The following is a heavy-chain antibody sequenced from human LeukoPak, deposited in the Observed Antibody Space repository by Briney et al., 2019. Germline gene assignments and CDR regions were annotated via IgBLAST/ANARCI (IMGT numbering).Heavy chain of an antibody. Sequence: GGSLRLSCAASGFTVSSNYMSWVRQAPGKGLEWVSVIYSGGSTYYADSVKGRFTISRDNSKNTLYLHMNSLRAEDTAVYYCARESGWFSLAYWGQGTLVTVSS. V-gene: IGHV3-66*01. CDR1: GFTVSSNY. J-gene: IGHJ4*02. D-gene: IGHD6-19*01. CDR3: ARESGWFSLAY. CDR2: IYSGGST.